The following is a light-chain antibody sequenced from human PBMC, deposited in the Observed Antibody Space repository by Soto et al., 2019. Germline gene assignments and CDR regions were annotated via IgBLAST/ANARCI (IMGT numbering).Light chain of an antibody. J-gene: IGKJ1*01. CDR2: GAS. CDR1: QSVSSN. CDR3: QQYNNCPPWT. Sequence: EIVMTQSPATLSVSPGERATLSCRASQSVSSNLAWYQQKPGQAPRLLIYGASTRATGIPARFSGSASATEFTLTNGSLQSEDFAVYYCQQYNNCPPWTFGQGTKVEI. V-gene: IGKV3-15*01.